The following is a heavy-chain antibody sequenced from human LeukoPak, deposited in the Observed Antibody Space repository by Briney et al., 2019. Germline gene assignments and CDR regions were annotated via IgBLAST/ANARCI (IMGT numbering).Heavy chain of an antibody. CDR3: ARDTLAYCGGDCYSKDDY. CDR1: GYTFTSSD. D-gene: IGHD2-21*02. Sequence: RASVKVSCKASGYTFTSSDINWVRQAPGQGLEWMGRIIPIFGIANYAQKFQGRVTITADKSTSTAYMELSSLRSEDTAVYYCARDTLAYCGGDCYSKDDYWGQGTLVTVSS. V-gene: IGHV1-69*04. J-gene: IGHJ4*02. CDR2: IIPIFGIA.